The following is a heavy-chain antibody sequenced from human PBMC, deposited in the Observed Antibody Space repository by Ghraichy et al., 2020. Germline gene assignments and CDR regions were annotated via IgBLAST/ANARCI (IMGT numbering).Heavy chain of an antibody. CDR1: GFTFSSYS. J-gene: IGHJ4*02. D-gene: IGHD3-22*01. Sequence: GGSLRLSCAASGFTFSSYSMNWVRQAPGKGLEWVSSISSSSSYIYYADSVKGRFTISRDNAKNSLYLQMNSLRAEDTAVYYCARDRARGGGLNYYDSSGYYDYWGQGTLVTVSS. CDR2: ISSSSSYI. V-gene: IGHV3-21*01. CDR3: ARDRARGGGLNYYDSSGYYDY.